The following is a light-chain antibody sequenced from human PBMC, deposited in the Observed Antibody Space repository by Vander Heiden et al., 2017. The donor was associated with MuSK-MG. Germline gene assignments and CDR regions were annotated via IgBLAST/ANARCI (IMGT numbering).Light chain of an antibody. Sequence: EVVLTQFPDTLSVSPGESATLSCRASQSVRSNLAWYQQKPGQAPRLLIYEASTRATGIPARFSGSGSGTDFTLTISSLQSEDFAVYSCQQYNHWPGTFGPGTNLEIK. CDR3: QQYNHWPGT. CDR2: EAS. CDR1: QSVRSN. V-gene: IGKV3-15*01. J-gene: IGKJ2*01.